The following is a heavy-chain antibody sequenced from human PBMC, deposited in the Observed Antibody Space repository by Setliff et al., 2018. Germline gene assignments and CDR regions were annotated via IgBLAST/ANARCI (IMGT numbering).Heavy chain of an antibody. D-gene: IGHD3-16*01. CDR1: GYTFTSYY. V-gene: IGHV1-46*01. CDR2: INPSGGST. J-gene: IGHJ5*02. CDR3: ARDGISWLMWFDP. Sequence: ASVKVSCKASGYTFTSYYMHWVRQAPGQGLEWMGIINPSGGSTSYAQKFQGRVTMTRDTSTSTVYMELSSLRSDDTAVYYCARDGISWLMWFDPWGQGTLVTVSS.